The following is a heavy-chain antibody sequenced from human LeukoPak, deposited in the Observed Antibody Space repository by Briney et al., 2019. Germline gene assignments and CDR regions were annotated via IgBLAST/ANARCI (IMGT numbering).Heavy chain of an antibody. Sequence: GASVKVSCKASGYTFSDFGISWVRQAPGQGLEWMGWMNPNSGNTGYAQKFQGRVTMTRNTSISTAYMELSSLRSEDTAVYYCARVPIAVAGNSPGYGMDVWGQGTTVTVSS. CDR2: MNPNSGNT. D-gene: IGHD6-19*01. CDR1: GYTFSDFG. CDR3: ARVPIAVAGNSPGYGMDV. J-gene: IGHJ6*02. V-gene: IGHV1-8*02.